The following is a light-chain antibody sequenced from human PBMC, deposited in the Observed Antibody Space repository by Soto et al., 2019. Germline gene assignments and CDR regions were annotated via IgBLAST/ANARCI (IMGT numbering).Light chain of an antibody. CDR1: SIDVGGSNY. V-gene: IGLV2-11*01. CDR3: CSYEVTFYV. CDR2: DVS. Sequence: QSALTQPRSVSGSPGQSVTISCTGPSIDVGGSNYVSWYQQHPGKAPKLMIYDVSERPSGVPDRFSGSKSGNTASLTISGLQAEDEDDYYCCSYEVTFYVLGHGTKVT. J-gene: IGLJ1*01.